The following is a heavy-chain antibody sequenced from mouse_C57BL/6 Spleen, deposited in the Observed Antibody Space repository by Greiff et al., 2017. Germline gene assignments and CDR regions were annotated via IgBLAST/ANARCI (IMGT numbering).Heavy chain of an antibody. D-gene: IGHD1-1*01. CDR2: IYPENGDT. Sequence: VQLQQSGAELVRPGASVKLSCTASGFNIKDDYMHWVKQRPEQGLEWIGWIYPENGDTEYASKFQGKATITADTSSNTAYLQLSSLTSEDADVYYCTHSSYYYGSSLDFDYWGQGTTLTVSS. CDR1: GFNIKDDY. CDR3: THSSYYYGSSLDFDY. V-gene: IGHV14-4*01. J-gene: IGHJ2*01.